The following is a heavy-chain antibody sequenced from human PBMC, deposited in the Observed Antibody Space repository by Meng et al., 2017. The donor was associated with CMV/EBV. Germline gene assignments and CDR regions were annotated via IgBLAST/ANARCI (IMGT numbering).Heavy chain of an antibody. Sequence: SVKVSCKASGGTFSSYTISWVRQAPGQGLEWMGRIIPILGIANYAQKLQGRVTMTTDTSTSTAYMELRSLRSDDTAVYYCARDAGGYSGYDRFDYWGQGTLVTVSS. CDR2: IIPILGIA. CDR3: ARDAGGYSGYDRFDY. D-gene: IGHD5-12*01. V-gene: IGHV1-69*04. CDR1: GGTFSSYT. J-gene: IGHJ4*02.